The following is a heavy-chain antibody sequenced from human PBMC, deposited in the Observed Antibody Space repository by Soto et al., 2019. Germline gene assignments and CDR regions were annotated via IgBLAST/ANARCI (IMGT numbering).Heavy chain of an antibody. CDR3: ARGSYYYDSSGYYNY. J-gene: IGHJ4*02. V-gene: IGHV4-30-4*01. D-gene: IGHD3-22*01. CDR2: IYYSGST. CDR1: GGSISSGDYY. Sequence: LSLTCTVSGGSISSGDYYWSWIRQPPGKGLEWIGYIYYSGSTYYNPSLKSRVTISVDTSKNQFSLKLSSVTAADTAVYYCARGSYYYDSSGYYNYWGQGTLVTVS.